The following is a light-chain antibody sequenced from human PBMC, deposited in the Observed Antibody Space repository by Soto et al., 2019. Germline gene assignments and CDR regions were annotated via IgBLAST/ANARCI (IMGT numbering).Light chain of an antibody. Sequence: DIQLTQASSLLTASVGDRVTITCRASQDISSYLAWYQQKPRRATELLIHGAHSLHSGVPSRFSGSGSGTEFSLTISSLQPEDFATYYCQQLNSYPLAFGGGTKVDIK. V-gene: IGKV1-9*01. CDR3: QQLNSYPLA. CDR2: GAH. CDR1: QDISSY. J-gene: IGKJ4*01.